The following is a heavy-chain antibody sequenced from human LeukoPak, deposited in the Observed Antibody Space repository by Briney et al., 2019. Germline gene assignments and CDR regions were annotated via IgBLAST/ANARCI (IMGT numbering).Heavy chain of an antibody. Sequence: SVKVSCKASGGTFSSYAISWVRQAPGQGLEWMGGIIPIFGTANYAQKFQGRVTITADESTSTAYMELSSLRSEDTAVYYCARVVVVVPAAIAYYYYYYGMDVWGQGTTVIVSS. CDR2: IIPIFGTA. CDR3: ARVVVVVPAAIAYYYYYYGMDV. J-gene: IGHJ6*02. V-gene: IGHV1-69*13. D-gene: IGHD2-2*01. CDR1: GGTFSSYA.